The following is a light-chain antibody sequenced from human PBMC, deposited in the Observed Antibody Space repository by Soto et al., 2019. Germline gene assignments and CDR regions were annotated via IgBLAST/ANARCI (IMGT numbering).Light chain of an antibody. V-gene: IGKV1-39*01. CDR2: AAS. CDR3: QQSYSTPWT. CDR1: QSISNH. Sequence: TKSPSSLSASVRDRITITCRASQSISNHLNWYQQKPGKAPKLLIYAASSLQSGVPSRFSGSGSGTDFTLTISSLQPEDFATYFCQQSYSTPWTFGQGTKVDIK. J-gene: IGKJ1*01.